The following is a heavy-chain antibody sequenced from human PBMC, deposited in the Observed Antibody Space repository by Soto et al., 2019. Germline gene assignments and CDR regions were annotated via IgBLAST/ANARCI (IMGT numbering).Heavy chain of an antibody. CDR2: TSYEGTTK. CDR3: AKQFTGWSYYLDH. CDR1: GFTFNTHA. D-gene: IGHD6-19*01. V-gene: IGHV3-30-3*02. Sequence: QVQLVESGGGVVQPGRSLRLSCTASGFTFNTHAMHWVRQAPGKGLEWVAVTSYEGTTKYYADYAQGRFTSSRDNSKNTLYLQMNSLRAEDTAVYYCAKQFTGWSYYLDHLRQGTLVTVSS. J-gene: IGHJ4*02.